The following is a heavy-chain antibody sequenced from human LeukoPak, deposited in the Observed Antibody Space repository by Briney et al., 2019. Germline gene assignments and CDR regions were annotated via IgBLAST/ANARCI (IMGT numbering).Heavy chain of an antibody. CDR1: GGSISSGSYY. CDR2: IYTSGST. V-gene: IGHV4-61*02. Sequence: SQTLSLTCTVSGGSISSGSYYWSWIRQPAGRGLEWIGRIYTSGSTTYNPSLKSRVTISVDTSKNQFSLKLSSVTAADTAVYYCARDNIVVVPAQGYYYHMDVWGKGTTVTVSS. CDR3: ARDNIVVVPAQGYYYHMDV. D-gene: IGHD2-2*01. J-gene: IGHJ6*03.